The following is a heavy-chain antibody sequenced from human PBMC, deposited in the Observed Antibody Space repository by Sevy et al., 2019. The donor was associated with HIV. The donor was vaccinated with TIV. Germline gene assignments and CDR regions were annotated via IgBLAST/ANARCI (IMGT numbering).Heavy chain of an antibody. CDR3: TRDDIYTHPWEFDW. V-gene: IGHV1-2*02. CDR1: GFTFTDYY. Sequence: ASVKVSYTSSGFTFTDYYMHWVRQAPGQGLEWMGWINPNHGDSRSAQKFQGRVTLTRDMSISTAYMELSRLRSDDTAIYFCTRDDIYTHPWEFDWWIHGALVTVSS. CDR2: INPNHGDS. D-gene: IGHD1-26*01. J-gene: IGHJ4*01.